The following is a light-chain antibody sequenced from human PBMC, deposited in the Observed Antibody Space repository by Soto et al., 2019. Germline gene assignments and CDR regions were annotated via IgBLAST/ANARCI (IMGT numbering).Light chain of an antibody. CDR1: QRIGTF. Sequence: IEVPEAPTCRSGSVRDSVTITCRTSQRIGTFLNWYQQRQGRAPNLLISSASTLQSGVPSRFNAGGSGTDFTLTITSLQPEDSATYYCQLSYNAWTFGQGSKVDTK. CDR3: QLSYNAWT. J-gene: IGKJ1*01. V-gene: IGKV1-39*01. CDR2: SAS.